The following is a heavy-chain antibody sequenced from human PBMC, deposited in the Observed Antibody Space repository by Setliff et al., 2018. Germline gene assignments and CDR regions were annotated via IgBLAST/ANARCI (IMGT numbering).Heavy chain of an antibody. CDR2: INHSGST. CDR3: ARVSLKTYYDFWSGYYDRYFDY. D-gene: IGHD3-3*01. CDR1: GGSFSGYY. J-gene: IGHJ4*02. V-gene: IGHV4-34*01. Sequence: SETLSLTCAVYGGSFSGYYWSWIRQPPGKGPEWIGEINHSGSTNYNPSLKSRVTISVDTSKNQFSLKLSSVTAADTAVYYCARVSLKTYYDFWSGYYDRYFDYWGQGTLVT.